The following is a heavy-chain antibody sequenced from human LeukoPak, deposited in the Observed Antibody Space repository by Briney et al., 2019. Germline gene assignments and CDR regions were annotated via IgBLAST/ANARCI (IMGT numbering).Heavy chain of an antibody. CDR1: GYTFTSYA. Sequence: GSEKVSCKASGYTFTSYAMHWVRQAPGQRLEWMGWINAGNGNTKYSQKFQGRVTITRDTSASTAYMELSSLRSEDTAVYYCARGIYYYGSGSYYNVPFDYWGQGTLVTVSS. V-gene: IGHV1-3*01. CDR3: ARGIYYYGSGSYYNVPFDY. J-gene: IGHJ4*02. D-gene: IGHD3-10*01. CDR2: INAGNGNT.